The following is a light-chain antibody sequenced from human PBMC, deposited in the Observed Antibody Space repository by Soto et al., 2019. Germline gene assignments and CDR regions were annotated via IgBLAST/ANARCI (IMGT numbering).Light chain of an antibody. CDR3: QQYNSAPWT. Sequence: DNQMTQSLSSLSASVRDRLTITCRASKRFSNYLAWYHQKPAKVPKSLLYAASTLQAGGPSRFISSRAWTDFTLTIISRQPEDDVTYYCQQYNSAPWTFGQGTKVDI. CDR1: KRFSNY. J-gene: IGKJ1*01. V-gene: IGKV1-27*01. CDR2: AAS.